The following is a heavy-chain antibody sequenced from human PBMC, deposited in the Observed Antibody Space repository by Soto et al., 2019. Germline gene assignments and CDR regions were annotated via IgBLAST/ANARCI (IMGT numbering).Heavy chain of an antibody. CDR2: IIPIFGTA. J-gene: IGHJ4*02. Sequence: SVKVSCKASGGTFSSYAISWVRQAPGQGLEWMGGIIPIFGTANYAQKFQGRVTITADESTSTAYMELSSLRSEDTAVYYCARLRVEPYYYDSSGYYYFDYWGQGTLVTVSS. CDR3: ARLRVEPYYYDSSGYYYFDY. D-gene: IGHD3-22*01. CDR1: GGTFSSYA. V-gene: IGHV1-69*13.